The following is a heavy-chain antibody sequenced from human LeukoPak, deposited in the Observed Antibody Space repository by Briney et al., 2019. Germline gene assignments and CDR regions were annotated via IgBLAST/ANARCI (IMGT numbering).Heavy chain of an antibody. CDR2: ISSDGGNT. V-gene: IGHV3-64*01. CDR1: GFTFSNYP. Sequence: GGSLRLSCAASGFTFSNYPMYWVRQAPGKGLEYVSAISSDGGNTYYANSVKGRFTISRDNSMNTLYLQMGSLGAEDLAVYYCARRHVVGAHVYYFDYWGQGTLVTVSS. J-gene: IGHJ4*02. CDR3: ARRHVVGAHVYYFDY. D-gene: IGHD1-26*01.